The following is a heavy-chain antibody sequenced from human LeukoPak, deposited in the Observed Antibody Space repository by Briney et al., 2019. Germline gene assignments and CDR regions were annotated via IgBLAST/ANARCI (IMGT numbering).Heavy chain of an antibody. D-gene: IGHD1-26*01. CDR1: GGSITSGSYY. Sequence: PSDTLSLTCTVSGGSITSGSYYWDWIRQPPGKGLEWIGNIYYSGHTYVNPSLKSRVTISVDTSKNQFSLRLNSITAADTAVYYCARNTGVGATTGFDFWGQGTLVTVSS. CDR2: IYYSGHT. J-gene: IGHJ4*02. V-gene: IGHV4-39*01. CDR3: ARNTGVGATTGFDF.